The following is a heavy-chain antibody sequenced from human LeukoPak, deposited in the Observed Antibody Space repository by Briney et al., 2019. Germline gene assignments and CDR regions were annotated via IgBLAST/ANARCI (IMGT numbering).Heavy chain of an antibody. Sequence: ASVKVSCKASGYTFTSYGISWVRQAPGQGLEWMGRISAYNGNTNYAQKLQGRVTMTTDTSTSTAYMELRSLRSDDTAVYYCARDAAAAGTNWFDPWGQGTLVTVSS. V-gene: IGHV1-18*01. CDR1: GYTFTSYG. J-gene: IGHJ5*02. D-gene: IGHD6-13*01. CDR2: ISAYNGNT. CDR3: ARDAAAAGTNWFDP.